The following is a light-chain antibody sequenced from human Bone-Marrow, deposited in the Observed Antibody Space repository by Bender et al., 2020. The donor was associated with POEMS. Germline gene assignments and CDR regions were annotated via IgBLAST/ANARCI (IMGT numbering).Light chain of an antibody. Sequence: QSALTQPASVSGSPGQSITISCTGTSSDVGSYDLVSWYQHHPGKAPKLMIYEVYKRPSGVSNRFSGSKSGNTASLTISGLQAEDEADYHCCSTAGGSTVIFGGGTTVTVL. CDR2: EVY. CDR3: CSTAGGSTVI. V-gene: IGLV2-23*02. J-gene: IGLJ2*01. CDR1: SSDVGSYDL.